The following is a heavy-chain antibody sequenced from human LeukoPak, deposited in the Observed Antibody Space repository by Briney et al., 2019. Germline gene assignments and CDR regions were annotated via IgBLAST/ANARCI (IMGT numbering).Heavy chain of an antibody. V-gene: IGHV3-53*01. CDR3: ARDRGDGYNPYYYYMDV. Sequence: PGGSLRLSCAASGFTVSSNYMSWVRQAPGKGLEWVSVIYSGGSTYYADSVKGRFTISRDNSKNTLYLQMNSLRAEDTAVYYCARDRGDGYNPYYYYMDVWGKGTTVTVSS. CDR2: IYSGGST. D-gene: IGHD5-24*01. CDR1: GFTVSSNY. J-gene: IGHJ6*03.